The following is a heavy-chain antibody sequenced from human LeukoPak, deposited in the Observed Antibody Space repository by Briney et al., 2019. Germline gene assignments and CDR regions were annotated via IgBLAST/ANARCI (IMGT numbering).Heavy chain of an antibody. Sequence: GESLKISCKASGYTFTSYGISWVRQAPGQGLEWMGWISAYNGNTNYAQKLQGRVTMTTDTSTSTAYMELRSLRSDDTAVYYCARDEQTVTTFLDYWGQGTLVTVSS. D-gene: IGHD4-17*01. CDR1: GYTFTSYG. J-gene: IGHJ4*02. CDR3: ARDEQTVTTFLDY. CDR2: ISAYNGNT. V-gene: IGHV1-18*01.